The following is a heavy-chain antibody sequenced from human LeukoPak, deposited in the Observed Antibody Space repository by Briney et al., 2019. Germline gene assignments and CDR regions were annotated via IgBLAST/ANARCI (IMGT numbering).Heavy chain of an antibody. Sequence: ASVTVSCKASGYTFTGYYMHWVRQAPGQGLEWMGWINPNSGGTNYAQKFQGRVTMTRDTSISTAYMELSRLRSDDTAVYYCARDFGIAVAGTDYWGQGTLVTVSS. CDR3: ARDFGIAVAGTDY. J-gene: IGHJ4*02. V-gene: IGHV1-2*02. CDR1: GYTFTGYY. CDR2: INPNSGGT. D-gene: IGHD6-19*01.